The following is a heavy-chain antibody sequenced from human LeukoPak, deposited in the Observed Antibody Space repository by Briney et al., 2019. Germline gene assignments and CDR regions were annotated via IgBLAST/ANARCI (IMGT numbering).Heavy chain of an antibody. CDR2: VNTNTGNP. D-gene: IGHD3-22*01. Sequence: ASVKVSCTPSGYTFTDYAINWVRQAPGQGLEYMGWVNTNTGNPTYAQGFTGRFVFPSDSSVSTAYLQITSLKADDSAIYFCASCNDSSGYFAYWGQGTLVTVSS. CDR3: ASCNDSSGYFAY. V-gene: IGHV7-4-1*02. J-gene: IGHJ4*02. CDR1: GYTFTDYA.